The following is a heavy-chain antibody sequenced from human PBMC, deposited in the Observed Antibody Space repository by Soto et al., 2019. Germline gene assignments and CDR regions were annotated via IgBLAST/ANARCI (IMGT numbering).Heavy chain of an antibody. V-gene: IGHV1-8*01. J-gene: IGHJ4*02. CDR3: ASEVTMVVDN. CDR2: MKPNSCNT. CDR1: GYTFTSYD. Sequence: QVQLVQSGAEVKKPGASVKVSCKASGYTFTSYDINWVRQATGQGLEWIGWMKPNSCNTGYAQKFQGRVTMARNTSISTAYMELSSLRSEDTAVYYCASEVTMVVDNWGQGTLVTVSS. D-gene: IGHD3-22*01.